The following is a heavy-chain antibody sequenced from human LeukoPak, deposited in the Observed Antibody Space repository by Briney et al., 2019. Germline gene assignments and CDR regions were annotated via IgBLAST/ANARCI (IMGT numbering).Heavy chain of an antibody. CDR3: ARGVLRYSMDV. J-gene: IGHJ6*02. CDR2: IYYSGST. CDR1: GGSISSYY. V-gene: IGHV4-59*01. Sequence: SETLSLTCTVSGGSISSYYWSWIRRPPGKGLEWIGYIYYSGSTNYNPSLKSRVTISVDTSKNQFSLKLSSVTAADTAVYYCARGVLRYSMDVWGQGTTVTVSS. D-gene: IGHD3-9*01.